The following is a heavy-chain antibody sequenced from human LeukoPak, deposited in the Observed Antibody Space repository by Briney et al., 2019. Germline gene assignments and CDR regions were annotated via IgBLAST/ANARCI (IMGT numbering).Heavy chain of an antibody. V-gene: IGHV4-61*01. CDR1: GYSISSGYY. CDR2: IYYSGST. Sequence: SETLSLTCTVSGYSISSGYYWGWIRQPPGKGLEWIGYIYYSGSTNYNPSLKSRVTISVDTSKNQFSLKLSSVTAADTAVYYCATRSSSWYEDYFDYWGQGTLVTVSS. D-gene: IGHD6-13*01. CDR3: ATRSSSWYEDYFDY. J-gene: IGHJ4*02.